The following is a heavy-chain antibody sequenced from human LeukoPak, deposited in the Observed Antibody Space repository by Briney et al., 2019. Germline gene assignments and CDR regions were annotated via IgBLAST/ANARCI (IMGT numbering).Heavy chain of an antibody. CDR2: IYTSRST. CDR3: ARGKRDLDILNL. J-gene: IGHJ5*02. V-gene: IGHV4-61*02. CDR1: GGSISSGSYY. Sequence: SETLSLTCTVSGGSISSGSYYWSWIRQPAGKGLEWYGRIYTSRSTNYNPSLRSRVTISVDTSKNQFSLKLSSVTAADTAVYYCARGKRDLDILNLWGQGTLVTVSS. D-gene: IGHD3-9*01.